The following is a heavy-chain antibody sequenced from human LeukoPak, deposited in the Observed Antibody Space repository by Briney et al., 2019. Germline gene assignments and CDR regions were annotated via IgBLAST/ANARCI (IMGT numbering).Heavy chain of an antibody. J-gene: IGHJ3*02. CDR2: ISGSGDST. V-gene: IGHV3-23*01. CDR1: GLTFSSYD. CDR3: AKVTGSGSYLADAFDI. Sequence: GGSLRLSCAASGLTFSSYDMNWVRQAPGKGLEWVSAISGSGDSTYHADSVRGRFTVSRDNSKNTLYLQMKSLSAEDTAVYYCAKVTGSGSYLADAFDIWGHGTVVTVSS. D-gene: IGHD3-10*01.